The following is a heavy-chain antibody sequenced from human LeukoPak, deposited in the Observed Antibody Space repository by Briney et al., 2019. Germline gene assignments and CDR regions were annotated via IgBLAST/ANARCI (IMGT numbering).Heavy chain of an antibody. CDR3: ARMTVEYSSSWYFDY. D-gene: IGHD6-13*01. CDR2: IIPIFGTA. CDR1: GGTFSSYA. Sequence: ASVKVSCKASGGTFSSYAISWVRQAPGQGLEWMGGIIPIFGTANYAQKFQGRATITADESTSTAYMELSSLRSEDTAVYYCARMTVEYSSSWYFDYWGQGTLVTVSS. J-gene: IGHJ4*02. V-gene: IGHV1-69*13.